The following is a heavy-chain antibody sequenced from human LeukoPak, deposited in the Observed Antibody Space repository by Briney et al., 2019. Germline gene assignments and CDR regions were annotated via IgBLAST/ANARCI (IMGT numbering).Heavy chain of an antibody. V-gene: IGHV4-59*12. CDR1: GGSISSYY. CDR2: IYYSGST. D-gene: IGHD3-10*01. Sequence: SETLSLTCTVSGGSISSYYWSWIRQPPGKGLEWIGYIYYSGSTNYNPSLKSRVTISVDTSKNQFSLKLSSVTAADTAVYYCARDKVKYSGMVWFDPWGQGTLVTVSS. J-gene: IGHJ5*02. CDR3: ARDKVKYSGMVWFDP.